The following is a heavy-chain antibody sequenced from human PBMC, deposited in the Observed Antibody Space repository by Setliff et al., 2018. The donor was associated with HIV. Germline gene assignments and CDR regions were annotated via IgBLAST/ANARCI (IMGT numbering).Heavy chain of an antibody. Sequence: GEGLEWVANIDQDGSEKNYVDSVKGRFTISRDNAENSLYLQLNSLRAEDTAVYYCARKLRPGYGMDVWDQGTPVTVSS. CDR3: ARKLRPGYGMDV. J-gene: IGHJ6*02. V-gene: IGHV3-7*01. D-gene: IGHD3-10*01. CDR2: IDQDGSEK.